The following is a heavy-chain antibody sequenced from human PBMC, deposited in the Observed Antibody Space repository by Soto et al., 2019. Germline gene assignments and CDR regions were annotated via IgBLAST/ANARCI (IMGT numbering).Heavy chain of an antibody. CDR3: ARRQIPPPTRGAANARGGMDV. D-gene: IGHD6-13*01. CDR2: IWNDGSNS. J-gene: IGHJ6*02. V-gene: IGHV3-33*01. CDR1: GFTFNNYG. Sequence: QVQLVESGGGVVQPGRSLRLSCAASGFTFNNYGTHWVRQAPGKGLEWLAVIWNDGSNSSYANSVKGRFTISRDNSKNTLYLQMSVLRAEDTAVYYCARRQIPPPTRGAANARGGMDVWGQGTTVTVSS.